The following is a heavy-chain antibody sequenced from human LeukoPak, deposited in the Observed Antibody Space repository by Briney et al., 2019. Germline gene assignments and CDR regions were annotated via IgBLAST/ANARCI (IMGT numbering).Heavy chain of an antibody. V-gene: IGHV3-30*04. CDR3: ARGAPSTIAAAAHDYYYGMDV. J-gene: IGHJ6*02. CDR2: ISYDGSNK. CDR1: GFTFSSYA. D-gene: IGHD6-13*01. Sequence: GGSLRLSCAASGFTFSSYAMHWVRQAPGKGLEWVAVISYDGSNKYYADSVKGRFTISRDNSKNTLYLQMNSLRAEDTAVYYCARGAPSTIAAAAHDYYYGMDVWGQGTTVTVSS.